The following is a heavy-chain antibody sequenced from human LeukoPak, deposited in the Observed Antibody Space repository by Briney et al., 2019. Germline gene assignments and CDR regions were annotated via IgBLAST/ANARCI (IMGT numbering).Heavy chain of an antibody. Sequence: GGSLRLSCAASGFTFSSYSMNWVRQAPGKGLEWVAVISYDGSNKYYVDSVKGRFTISRDNSKNTLYLQMNSLRAEDTAVYYCAKDRSYDSSGYLDYWGQGTLVTASS. CDR1: GFTFSSYS. CDR3: AKDRSYDSSGYLDY. J-gene: IGHJ4*02. D-gene: IGHD3-22*01. CDR2: ISYDGSNK. V-gene: IGHV3-30*18.